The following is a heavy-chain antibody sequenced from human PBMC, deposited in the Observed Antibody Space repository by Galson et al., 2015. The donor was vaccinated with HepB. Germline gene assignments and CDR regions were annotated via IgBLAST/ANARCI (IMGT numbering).Heavy chain of an antibody. CDR3: AKDLAPYYSDSSERWCGP. J-gene: IGHJ5*02. D-gene: IGHD3-22*01. V-gene: IGHV3-21*04. CDR2: ISSGSSYI. CDR1: GLTLHRYN. Sequence: SLRLSCAASGLTLHRYNMNWVRQAPGKGLEWVSSISSGSSYIYYADSVKGRFIISRDKSKNTLYLQMHSLRAEDTAVYYCAKDLAPYYSDSSERWCGPGGQGTLVTVPS.